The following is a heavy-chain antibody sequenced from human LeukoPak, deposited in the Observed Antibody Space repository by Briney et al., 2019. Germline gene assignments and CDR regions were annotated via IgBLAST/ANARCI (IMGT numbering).Heavy chain of an antibody. CDR2: INPDGTTT. CDR1: GFTFSTYW. CDR3: ARDASHFGVVIYFDY. V-gene: IGHV3-74*01. Sequence: GGSLRLPCAASGFTFSTYWMHWVRQAPGKGLVWVSRINPDGTTTSYADSVKGRFTISRNNAKDTVYLQMNSLRAEDTAVYYCARDASHFGVVIYFDYWGQGTLVTVSS. J-gene: IGHJ4*02. D-gene: IGHD3-3*01.